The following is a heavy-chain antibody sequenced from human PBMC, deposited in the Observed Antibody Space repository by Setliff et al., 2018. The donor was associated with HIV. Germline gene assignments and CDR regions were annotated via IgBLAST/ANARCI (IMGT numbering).Heavy chain of an antibody. CDR1: GFTFSNAW. D-gene: IGHD3-9*01. CDR3: TTESVFLDYFFDY. V-gene: IGHV3-15*05. CDR2: IRSKVDGGAA. Sequence: PGGSLRLSCAASGFTFSNAWMNWVRQAPGKGLVWVGRIRSKVDGGAADYAAPVKGRFTISRDDSKNTLYLQMSSLKTEDTAVYYCTTESVFLDYFFDYWGQGTLVTVPS. J-gene: IGHJ4*02.